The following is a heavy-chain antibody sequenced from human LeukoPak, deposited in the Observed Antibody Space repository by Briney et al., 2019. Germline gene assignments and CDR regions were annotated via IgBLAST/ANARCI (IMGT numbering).Heavy chain of an antibody. Sequence: GGSLRLSCAASGFTFSSYWMSWVRQAPGKGLEWVANIKQDGNEKYYVDSVKGRFTISRDNAKNSLDLQMNSLRVEDTAVYYCARVYSSSSGKNAFDVWGQGTMVTVSS. CDR3: ARVYSSSSGKNAFDV. J-gene: IGHJ3*01. CDR2: IKQDGNEK. CDR1: GFTFSSYW. V-gene: IGHV3-7*03. D-gene: IGHD6-6*01.